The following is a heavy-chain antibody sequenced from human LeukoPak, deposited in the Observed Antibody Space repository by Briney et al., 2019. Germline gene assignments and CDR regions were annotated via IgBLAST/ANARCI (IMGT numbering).Heavy chain of an antibody. Sequence: ASGKFSGKVFGYTLTGYVLNGGRRATGQGLGGRGWMNPNSGNTGYAQKFQGRVTMTRNTSISTAYMELSSLRSEDTAVYYCARVSISRKQLLDYWGQGTLVTVSS. V-gene: IGHV1-8*01. CDR2: MNPNSGNT. D-gene: IGHD1-1*01. J-gene: IGHJ4*02. CDR3: ARVSISRKQLLDY. CDR1: GYTLTGYV.